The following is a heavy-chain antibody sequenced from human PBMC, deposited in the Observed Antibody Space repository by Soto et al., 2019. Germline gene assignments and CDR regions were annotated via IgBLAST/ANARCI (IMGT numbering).Heavy chain of an antibody. CDR1: GGSISSSSYY. Sequence: SETLSLTCTVSGGSISSSSYYWGWIRQPPGKGLEWIGSIYYSGSTYYNPSLKSRVTISVDTSKNQFSLKLSSVTAADTAVYYCARLRYYDFWSGSTDCIFDYWGQGTLVTVSS. CDR3: ARLRYYDFWSGSTDCIFDY. CDR2: IYYSGST. V-gene: IGHV4-39*01. J-gene: IGHJ4*02. D-gene: IGHD3-3*01.